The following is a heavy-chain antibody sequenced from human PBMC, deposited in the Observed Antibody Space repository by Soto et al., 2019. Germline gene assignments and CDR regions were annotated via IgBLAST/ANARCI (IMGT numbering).Heavy chain of an antibody. CDR3: ARDRPTYYYGSGSYPPPDHYYRMDV. D-gene: IGHD3-10*01. J-gene: IGHJ6*02. Sequence: SETLSLTCTVSGGSISSGDYYWSWIRQPPGKGLEWIGYIYYSGSTYYNPSLKSRVTISVDTSKNQFSLKLSSVTAADTAVYYCARDRPTYYYGSGSYPPPDHYYRMDVWGQGTTVTVSS. CDR2: IYYSGST. V-gene: IGHV4-30-4*01. CDR1: GGSISSGDYY.